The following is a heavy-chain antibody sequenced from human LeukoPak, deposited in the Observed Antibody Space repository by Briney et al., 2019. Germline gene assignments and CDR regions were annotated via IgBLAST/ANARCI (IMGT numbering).Heavy chain of an antibody. Sequence: SETLSLTCTVSGGSISSYYWSWIRQPAGKGLEWIGRIYTSGSTNYNPSLKSRVTMSVDTSKNQFSLKLSSVTAADTAVYYCAGTGYCSSTSCRKRGHYYYYMDVWGKGTTVTISS. CDR1: GGSISSYY. J-gene: IGHJ6*03. CDR3: AGTGYCSSTSCRKRGHYYYYMDV. D-gene: IGHD2-2*01. V-gene: IGHV4-4*07. CDR2: IYTSGST.